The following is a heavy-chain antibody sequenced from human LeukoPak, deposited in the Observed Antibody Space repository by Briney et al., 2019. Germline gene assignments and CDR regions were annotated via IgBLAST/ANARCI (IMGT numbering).Heavy chain of an antibody. D-gene: IGHD6-19*01. CDR1: ALTLSREG. Sequence: PGQSLRLSCVASALTLSREGLHWIRQAPGKGLEWVSSISSSSSYIYYADSVKGRFTISRDNAKNSLYLQMNSLIAADTAVYYCAKARGSGYYSSFDLWGRGTLVTVFS. CDR3: AKARGSGYYSSFDL. V-gene: IGHV3-21*04. CDR2: ISSSSSYI. J-gene: IGHJ2*01.